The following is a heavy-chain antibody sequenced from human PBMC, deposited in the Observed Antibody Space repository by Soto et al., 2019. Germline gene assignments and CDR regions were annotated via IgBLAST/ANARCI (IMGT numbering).Heavy chain of an antibody. D-gene: IGHD5-12*01. CDR2: INNDGSSA. CDR3: ARDRGYGTPFDY. Sequence: GGSLRLSCAASGFTFSSYWIHWVRQAPGKGPVWVSRINNDGSSAEYADSVKSRFTISRDNAKNTLYLQMNSLRAEDTAVYYCARDRGYGTPFDYWGQGTLVTVSS. CDR1: GFTFSSYW. J-gene: IGHJ4*02. V-gene: IGHV3-74*03.